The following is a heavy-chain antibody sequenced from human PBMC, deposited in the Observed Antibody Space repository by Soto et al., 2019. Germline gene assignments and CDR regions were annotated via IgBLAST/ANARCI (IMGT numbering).Heavy chain of an antibody. V-gene: IGHV4-59*08. CDR1: GGSISSYY. Sequence: SETLSLTCTVSGGSISSYYWSWIRQPPGKGLEWIGYIYYSGSTNYNPSLKSRVTISVDTSKNQFSLKLSSVTAADTAVYYCARYVQVYAIDYWGQGTLVTVSS. CDR2: IYYSGST. D-gene: IGHD2-8*01. J-gene: IGHJ4*02. CDR3: ARYVQVYAIDY.